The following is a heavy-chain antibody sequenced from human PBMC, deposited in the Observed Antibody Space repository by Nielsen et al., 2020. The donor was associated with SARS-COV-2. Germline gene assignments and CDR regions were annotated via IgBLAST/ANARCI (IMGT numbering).Heavy chain of an antibody. D-gene: IGHD1-26*01. Sequence: GESLKISCTVSGFTFTDYWMHWLRQSPGKGPVWLSRIDNDVSSTTYADSVRGRFTISRDNARNSLFLQLHSLRAEDTAVYYRARESYSWSWYGPDYWGQGTLVSVSS. CDR2: IDNDVSST. J-gene: IGHJ4*02. V-gene: IGHV3-74*03. CDR3: ARESYSWSWYGPDY. CDR1: GFTFTDYW.